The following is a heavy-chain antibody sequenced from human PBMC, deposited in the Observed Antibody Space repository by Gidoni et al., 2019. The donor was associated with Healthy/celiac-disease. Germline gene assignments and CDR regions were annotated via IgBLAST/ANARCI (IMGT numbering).Heavy chain of an antibody. CDR2: ISGSGGST. Sequence: EVQLVESGGGLVQPGGSLRLSCAASGFTFSSYAMSWVRQAPGKGLEWVSAISGSGGSTYYADSVKGRFTISRDNSKNTLYLQMNSLRAEDTAVYYCAKDGRFLEWLSSPVSWFDPWGQGTLVTVSS. D-gene: IGHD3-3*01. CDR1: GFTFSSYA. J-gene: IGHJ5*02. V-gene: IGHV3-23*04. CDR3: AKDGRFLEWLSSPVSWFDP.